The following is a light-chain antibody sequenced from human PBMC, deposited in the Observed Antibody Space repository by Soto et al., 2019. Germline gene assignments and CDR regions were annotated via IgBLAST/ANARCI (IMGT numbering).Light chain of an antibody. CDR3: EQYGSSPGT. V-gene: IGKV3-20*01. Sequence: EIVLTQSPATLSFSPVESATLSFSASQSFSSDYLACCQQKPDQAPRLLIYGASSSATGIPDRFSGSGSGAVFTPTISRLEPEDFAVYYCEQYGSSPGTFGEGTKVDIK. J-gene: IGKJ4*01. CDR1: QSFSSDY. CDR2: GAS.